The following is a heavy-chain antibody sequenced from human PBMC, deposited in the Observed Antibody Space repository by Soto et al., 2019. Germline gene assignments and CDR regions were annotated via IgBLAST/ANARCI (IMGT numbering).Heavy chain of an antibody. D-gene: IGHD3-16*01. CDR2: IKPEGGEV. CDR1: GFTFSNYW. CDR3: VRDAHRGGDYDY. J-gene: IGHJ4*02. V-gene: IGHV3-7*01. Sequence: EVQLVESGGGLVQSGGSLRLSCSASGFTFSNYWMNWVRQAPGKGLEWVANIKPEGGEVYYVDSVKGRFTISRDNAKNSLYLQMNNLRDDDTALYYCVRDAHRGGDYDYWGQGALVTVSS.